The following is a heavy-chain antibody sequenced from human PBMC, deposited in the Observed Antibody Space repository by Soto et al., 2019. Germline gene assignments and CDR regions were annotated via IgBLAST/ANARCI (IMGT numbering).Heavy chain of an antibody. CDR3: ARVRSNSYYYGMDV. Sequence: GGSLRLSCAASGFTFSSYSMNWVRQAPGKGLEWVSSISSSSSYIYYADSVKGRFTISRDNAKNSLYLQMNSLRAEDTAVYYCARVRSNSYYYGMDVWGQGTTVTAP. V-gene: IGHV3-21*01. J-gene: IGHJ6*02. CDR1: GFTFSSYS. CDR2: ISSSSSYI. D-gene: IGHD4-4*01.